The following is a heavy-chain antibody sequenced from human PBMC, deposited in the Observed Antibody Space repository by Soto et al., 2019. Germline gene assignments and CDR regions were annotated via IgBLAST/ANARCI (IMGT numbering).Heavy chain of an antibody. CDR2: TYYRSKWYN. CDR1: GDNVSSNSAA. J-gene: IGHJ6*02. Sequence: LQTLSLTCAISGDNVSSNSAAWNWIRQSPSRGLEWLGRTYYRSKWYNDYAVSVKSRITINPDTSKNQFSLQLNSVTPEDTAVYYCAGAPKLYYFYGMDVWGQGTTVTVSS. V-gene: IGHV6-1*01. CDR3: AGAPKLYYFYGMDV.